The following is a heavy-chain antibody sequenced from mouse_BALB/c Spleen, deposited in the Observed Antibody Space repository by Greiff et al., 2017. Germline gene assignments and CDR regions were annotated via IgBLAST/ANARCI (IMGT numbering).Heavy chain of an antibody. D-gene: IGHD2-3*01. CDR3: ARDDGYYFYYFDY. V-gene: IGHV3-2*02. CDR2: ISYSGST. CDR1: GYSITSDYA. Sequence: EGHLVESGPGLVKPSQSLSLTCTVTGYSITSDYAWNWIRQFPGNKLEWMGYISYSGSTSYNPSLKSRISITRDTSKNQFFLQLNSVTTEDTATYYCARDDGYYFYYFDYWGQGTTLTVSS. J-gene: IGHJ2*01.